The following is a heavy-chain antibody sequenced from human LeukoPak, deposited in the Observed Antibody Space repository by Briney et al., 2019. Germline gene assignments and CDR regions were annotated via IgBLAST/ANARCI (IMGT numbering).Heavy chain of an antibody. CDR3: ARHYMGYCSGDNCYPTLDY. D-gene: IGHD2-15*01. CDR1: GYSFTTYW. J-gene: IGHJ4*02. CDR2: IYPGDSDT. V-gene: IGHV5-51*01. Sequence: GESLKISCKGSGYSFTTYWIGWVRQMPGKGLEWMGIIYPGDSDTKYSPSFQGQVTISADKSISTAYLQWSSLKASDTAMYYCARHYMGYCSGDNCYPTLDYWGQGTLVTVSS.